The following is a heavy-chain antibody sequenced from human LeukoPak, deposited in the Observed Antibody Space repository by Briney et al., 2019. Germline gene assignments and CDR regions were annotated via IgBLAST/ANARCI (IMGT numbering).Heavy chain of an antibody. CDR2: INPNSGGT. CDR1: GYTFTGYY. Sequence: GASVKVSCKASGYTFTGYYMHWVRQAPGQGLEWMGWINPNSGGTNYAQKFQGRVTMTRDTSISTAYMELSRLRSDDTAVYYCAGGNYYDSSGYSSDYWGQGTLVTVSS. CDR3: AGGNYYDSSGYSSDY. D-gene: IGHD3-22*01. V-gene: IGHV1-2*02. J-gene: IGHJ4*02.